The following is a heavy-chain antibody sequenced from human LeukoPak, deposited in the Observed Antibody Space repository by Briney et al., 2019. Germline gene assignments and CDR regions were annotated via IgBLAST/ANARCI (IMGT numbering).Heavy chain of an antibody. CDR2: IYHSGST. Sequence: SETLSLTCTVSGYSISSGYYWGWIRQPPGKGLEWIGSIYHSGSTYYNPSLKSRVTISVDTSKNQFSLKLSSVTAADTAVYYCATTSGSYRETYFDYWGQGTLVTVSS. CDR3: ATTSGSYRETYFDY. CDR1: GYSISSGYY. J-gene: IGHJ4*02. V-gene: IGHV4-38-2*02. D-gene: IGHD1-26*01.